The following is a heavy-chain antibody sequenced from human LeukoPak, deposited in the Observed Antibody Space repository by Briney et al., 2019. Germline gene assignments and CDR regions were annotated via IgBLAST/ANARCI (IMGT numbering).Heavy chain of an antibody. J-gene: IGHJ4*02. CDR3: ARFSYRQGIDY. V-gene: IGHV4-59*01. CDR2: IYYSGST. D-gene: IGHD2-2*01. Sequence: KPSETLSLTCTVSGGSISSYYWSWIRQPPGKGLGWIGYIYYSGSTNYNPSLKSRVTISVDTSKNQFSLKLSSVTAADTAVYYCARFSYRQGIDYWGQGTLVTVSS. CDR1: GGSISSYY.